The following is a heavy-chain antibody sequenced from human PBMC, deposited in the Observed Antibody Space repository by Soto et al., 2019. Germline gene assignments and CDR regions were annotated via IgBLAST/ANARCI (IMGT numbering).Heavy chain of an antibody. V-gene: IGHV3-64*01. CDR3: ARWPGYSFDY. CDR2: ISSNGGST. J-gene: IGHJ4*02. Sequence: EVQLVESGGGLVQPGGSLRLSCAASGFTFSSYAMHWVRQAPGKGLEYVSAISSNGGSTYYANSVKGRFTISRDNSKNTLYLQMGSLRAEDMAVYYCARWPGYSFDYWGQGTLVTVSS. CDR1: GFTFSSYA.